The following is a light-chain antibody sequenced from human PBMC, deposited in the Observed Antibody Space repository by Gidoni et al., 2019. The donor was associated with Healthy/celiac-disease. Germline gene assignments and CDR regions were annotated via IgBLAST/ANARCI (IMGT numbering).Light chain of an antibody. CDR1: QSISSW. V-gene: IGKV1-5*03. J-gene: IGKJ1*01. CDR2: KAS. Sequence: DIQMTQSPSTLSASVGDRVTITCRASQSISSWLAWYQQKPGKAPKLLIYKASSLESGVPSRFSGSGSGTEFTLTIRSLQPDDFATYYCQQHRTFGQGTKVEIK. CDR3: QQHRT.